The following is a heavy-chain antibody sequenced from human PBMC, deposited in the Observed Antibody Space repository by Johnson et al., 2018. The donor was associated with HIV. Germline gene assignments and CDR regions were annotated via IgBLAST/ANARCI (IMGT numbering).Heavy chain of an antibody. Sequence: VQLVESGGGVVQPGGSLKLSCAASGFTFSSYGIHWVRQAPGKGLEWVALIRYDGSNKYYADSVKGRFTISRDNSKNTLYLQMNSLRAEDTAVYYCASSAPGLLPNDAFDIWGQGTMVTVSS. J-gene: IGHJ3*02. V-gene: IGHV3-30*02. CDR2: IRYDGSNK. CDR1: GFTFSSYG. D-gene: IGHD2-15*01. CDR3: ASSAPGLLPNDAFDI.